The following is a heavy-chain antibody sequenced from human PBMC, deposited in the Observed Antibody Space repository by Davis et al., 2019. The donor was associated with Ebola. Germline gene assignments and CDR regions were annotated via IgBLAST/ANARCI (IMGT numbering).Heavy chain of an antibody. CDR1: AGSTSSYY. V-gene: IGHV4-59*01. D-gene: IGHD3-22*01. CDR2: IYYTEST. CDR3: ARGAHYYDSSGYDS. Sequence: SQTLSPTCTVSAGSTSSYYWSWIRQPPGNGLERIGYIYYTESTNYNPSLKSRVTISVDMSKNQFSLKMTSVTAADTAVYYCARGAHYYDSSGYDSWGQGTLVTVSS. J-gene: IGHJ4*02.